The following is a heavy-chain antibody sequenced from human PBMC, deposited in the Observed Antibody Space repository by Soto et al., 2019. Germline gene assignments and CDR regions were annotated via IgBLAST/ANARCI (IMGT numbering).Heavy chain of an antibody. D-gene: IGHD2-2*02. Sequence: SETLSLTCAVSGASISSGGYYWSWIRQHPGKGQEWVGYIYYSGTTYYNPSLMSRISISVDTSNNDFSLNLRSVTAADTAVYYCARIGDDCTSTACYIPRHWHFDLWGRGTLVTVSS. CDR1: GASISSGGYY. V-gene: IGHV4-31*11. CDR2: IYYSGTT. J-gene: IGHJ2*01. CDR3: ARIGDDCTSTACYIPRHWHFDL.